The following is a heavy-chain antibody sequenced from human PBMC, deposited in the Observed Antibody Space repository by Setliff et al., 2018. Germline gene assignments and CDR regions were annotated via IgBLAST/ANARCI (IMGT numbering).Heavy chain of an antibody. J-gene: IGHJ6*03. CDR3: ASDPSYASSLYYYLEV. D-gene: IGHD6-13*01. Sequence: GGSLRLSCAASGFTFSRYAMNWVRQTPGKGLEWDSYISASSANIQYADSVRGRFTVSRDNARNSLYLQMNSLRGDDAAVYYCASDPSYASSLYYYLEVWGKGTTVTVSS. CDR1: GFTFSRYA. CDR2: ISASSANI. V-gene: IGHV3-48*01.